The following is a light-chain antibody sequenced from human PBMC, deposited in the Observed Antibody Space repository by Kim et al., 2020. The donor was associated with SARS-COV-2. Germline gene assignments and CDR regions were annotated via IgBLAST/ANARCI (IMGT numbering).Light chain of an antibody. CDR1: QSVLYSSNNKNY. J-gene: IGKJ1*01. CDR3: QQYYSTWT. Sequence: DIVMTQSPDSLAVSLGERATINCKSSQSVLYSSNNKNYLAWYQKKPGQPPKLLIYWASTRESGVPDRFSGSGSGTDFTLTINSLQAEDVAVYYCQQYYSTWTFGQGTKVDIK. V-gene: IGKV4-1*01. CDR2: WAS.